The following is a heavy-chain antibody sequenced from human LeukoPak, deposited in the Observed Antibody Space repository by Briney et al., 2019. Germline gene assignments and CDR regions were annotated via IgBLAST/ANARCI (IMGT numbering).Heavy chain of an antibody. Sequence: GGSLRLSCAASGLTFSSYNMNWVRQAPGKGLEWVSFISSSSNYIYYADSVKGRFTISRDNAKSSLYLQMNSLRAEDTAVYYCARGIGTTGFDYWGQGTLVTVSS. CDR2: ISSSSNYI. CDR3: ARGIGTTGFDY. D-gene: IGHD4-17*01. CDR1: GLTFSSYN. J-gene: IGHJ4*02. V-gene: IGHV3-21*01.